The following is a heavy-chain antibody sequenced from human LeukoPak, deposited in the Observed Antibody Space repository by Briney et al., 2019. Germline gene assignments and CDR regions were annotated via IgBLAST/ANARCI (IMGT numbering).Heavy chain of an antibody. J-gene: IGHJ4*02. V-gene: IGHV3-23*01. CDR3: AKELSSGYYGYYFDY. D-gene: IGHD6-19*01. CDR2: ISGSGGST. Sequence: PGGSLRLSCAASGFTFSSYAMSWVRQAPGNGLEWVSTISGSGGSTNYADSVKGRFTISRDNSKNTLYLQMNSLRAEDTAVYYCAKELSSGYYGYYFDYWGQGTLVTVSS. CDR1: GFTFSSYA.